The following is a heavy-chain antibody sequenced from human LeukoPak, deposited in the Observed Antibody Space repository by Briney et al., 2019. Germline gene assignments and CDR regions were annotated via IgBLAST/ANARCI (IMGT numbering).Heavy chain of an antibody. V-gene: IGHV3-33*08. CDR2: IWSDGTGK. CDR3: ARDAERGFDYSNSLKY. Sequence: GGSLRLSCAASGFTYSHYGMHWVRQAPGKGLEWVAVIWSDGTGKYYSDAVKGQFTISRDNSRNTLDLQMDSLRGDDTAVYYCARDAERGFDYSNSLKYWGQGTLVTVSS. CDR1: GFTYSHYG. J-gene: IGHJ4*02. D-gene: IGHD4-11*01.